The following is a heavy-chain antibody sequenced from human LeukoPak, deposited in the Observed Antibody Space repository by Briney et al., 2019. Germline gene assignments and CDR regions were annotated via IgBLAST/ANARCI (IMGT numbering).Heavy chain of an antibody. V-gene: IGHV3-7*01. CDR2: IKQDGSEK. J-gene: IGHJ4*02. D-gene: IGHD5-12*01. CDR3: ARGDIVATTERLFDY. CDR1: GFTFSSYW. Sequence: PGGSLRLSCAASGFTFSSYWMSWVRQAPGKGLEWVANIKQDGSEKYYVDSVKGRFTISRDNAKNSLYLQMNSLRAEDTAVYYCARGDIVATTERLFDYWGQGTLVTVSS.